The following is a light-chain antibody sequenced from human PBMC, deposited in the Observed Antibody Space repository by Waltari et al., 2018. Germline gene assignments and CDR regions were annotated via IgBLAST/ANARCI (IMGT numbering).Light chain of an antibody. J-gene: IGKJ3*01. V-gene: IGKV1-39*01. Sequence: DIQMTQSPSSLSAPAGDRVTTTCRTSQSVHNYLNWYQQKPGKAPKLLMFAASRLQNGVPSRFSGSGSGTDFTLTISSLQPDDFATYYCQQTYSTLFTFGPGTKVDIK. CDR2: AAS. CDR3: QQTYSTLFT. CDR1: QSVHNY.